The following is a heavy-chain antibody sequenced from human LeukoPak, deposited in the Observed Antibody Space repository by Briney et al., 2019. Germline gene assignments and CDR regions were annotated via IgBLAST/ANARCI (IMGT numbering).Heavy chain of an antibody. CDR2: IIPILGIA. D-gene: IGHD6-6*01. CDR1: GGTFSSYA. Sequence: ASVKVSCKASGGTFSSYAISWVRQAPGQGLEWMGRIIPILGIANYAQKFQGRVTITADKSTSTAYMELSSLRSDDTAVYYCARSEYSSSHSEFDYWGQGTLVTVSS. J-gene: IGHJ4*02. CDR3: ARSEYSSSHSEFDY. V-gene: IGHV1-69*04.